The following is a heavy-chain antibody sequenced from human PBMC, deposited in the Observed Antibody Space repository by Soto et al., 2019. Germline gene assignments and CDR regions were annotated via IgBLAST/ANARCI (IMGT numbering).Heavy chain of an antibody. Sequence: QVQLVQSGAEVKKPGSSVKVSCKASGGTFSTYTIIWVRQAPGQGLEWMGRILPMLDITNSAQRFQGRVTITADKSTSTAYLELSSLRSEDTAVYYCTLGSWSAETFEIWGRGTMVTVSS. CDR1: GGTFSTYT. V-gene: IGHV1-69*02. D-gene: IGHD6-13*01. CDR2: ILPMLDIT. CDR3: TLGSWSAETFEI. J-gene: IGHJ3*02.